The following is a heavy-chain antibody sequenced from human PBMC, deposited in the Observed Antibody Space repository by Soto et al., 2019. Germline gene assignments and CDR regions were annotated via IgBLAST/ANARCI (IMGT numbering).Heavy chain of an antibody. CDR3: VRDGVGATRYFGYFDY. D-gene: IGHD1-26*01. J-gene: IGHJ4*02. Sequence: QVQLVESGGGVVQPGRSLRLSCAASGFTFSGYGMHGVRQAPGTGLEWVAVIRYDGSNIYYADSVKGRFTISRDNSKNTLYLEMNNLGAEDTAVYYCVRDGVGATRYFGYFDYWGQGTLVPVSS. CDR1: GFTFSGYG. CDR2: IRYDGSNI. V-gene: IGHV3-33*01.